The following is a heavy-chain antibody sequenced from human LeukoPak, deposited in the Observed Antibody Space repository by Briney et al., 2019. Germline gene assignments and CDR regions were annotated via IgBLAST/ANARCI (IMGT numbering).Heavy chain of an antibody. J-gene: IGHJ5*02. D-gene: IGHD1-14*01. V-gene: IGHV4-59*01. Sequence: SETLSLTCTVSGGSISSYYWSWIRQPPGEGLEWIGYIYYSGSTNYNPSLKSRVTISVDTSKNQFSLKLSSVTAADTAVYYCARSGATGWFDPWGQGTLVTVSS. CDR3: ARSGATGWFDP. CDR2: IYYSGST. CDR1: GGSISSYY.